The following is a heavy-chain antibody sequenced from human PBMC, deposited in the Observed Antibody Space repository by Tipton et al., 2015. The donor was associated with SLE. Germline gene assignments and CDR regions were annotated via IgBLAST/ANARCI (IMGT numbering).Heavy chain of an antibody. CDR1: GGSVSSSSKY. D-gene: IGHD3-10*01. Sequence: TLSLTCTVSGGSVSSSSKYWAWIRQPPGKGLEWIGSIYYTGTTTYYNSFLKSRVTMSVDTSKNRFSLKLTSVTAADTAVYYCARHAGSGRYCFDYWGQGTLVTVSS. CDR3: ARHAGSGRYCFDY. J-gene: IGHJ4*02. V-gene: IGHV4-39*07. CDR2: IYYTGTTT.